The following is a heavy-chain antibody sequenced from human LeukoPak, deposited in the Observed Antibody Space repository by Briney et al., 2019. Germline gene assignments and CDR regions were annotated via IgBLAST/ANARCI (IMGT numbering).Heavy chain of an antibody. J-gene: IGHJ4*02. CDR1: GFTFSSYG. CDR2: ISHDGSDN. D-gene: IGHD3-10*01. V-gene: IGHV3-30*18. CDR3: AKELYFGSGSYPDY. Sequence: GGSLRLSCAASGFTFSSYGMHWVRQAPGKGLEWVAVISHDGSDNHYADSVKGRFTISRDNSKNTVYLRMSSLRPEDTAVYFCAKELYFGSGSYPDYWGQGTLVTVSS.